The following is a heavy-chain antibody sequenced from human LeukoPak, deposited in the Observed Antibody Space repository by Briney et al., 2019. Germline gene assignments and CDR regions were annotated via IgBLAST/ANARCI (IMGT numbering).Heavy chain of an antibody. CDR2: IYPGDSDT. J-gene: IGHJ4*02. CDR1: GYSFTSYW. V-gene: IGHV5-51*01. CDR3: TRQVHKTAEPFDY. Sequence: GESLKISCKGSGYSFTSYWIGWVRQMPGKGLEWMGIIYPGDSDTRYSPSFQGQVTISADKSISTAYLQWSSPKASDTAMYYCTRQVHKTAEPFDYWGQGTLVTVSS. D-gene: IGHD1-14*01.